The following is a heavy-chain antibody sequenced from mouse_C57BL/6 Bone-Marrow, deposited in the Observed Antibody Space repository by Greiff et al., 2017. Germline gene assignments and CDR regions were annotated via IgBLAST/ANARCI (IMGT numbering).Heavy chain of an antibody. V-gene: IGHV5-4*01. CDR3: ARDPISTVVKGFAY. J-gene: IGHJ3*01. Sequence: EVQGVESGGGLVKPGGSLKLSCAASGFTFSSYAMSWVRQTPEKRLEWVATISDGGSYTYYPDNVKGRFTISRDNAKNNLDLQMSHLKSEDTARYYCARDPISTVVKGFAYWGQGTRVTVSA. CDR2: ISDGGSYT. D-gene: IGHD1-1*01. CDR1: GFTFSSYA.